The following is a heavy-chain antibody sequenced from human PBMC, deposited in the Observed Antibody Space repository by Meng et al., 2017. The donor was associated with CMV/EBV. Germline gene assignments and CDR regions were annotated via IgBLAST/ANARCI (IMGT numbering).Heavy chain of an antibody. CDR1: GYTFTSYD. D-gene: IGHD6-6*01. CDR3: ARGEQLAGAFDI. V-gene: IGHV1-8*01. Sequence: GESLKISCKASGYTFTSYDINWVRQATGQGLEWMGWMNPNSGNTSYAQKFQGRVTMTRDTSTSTVYMELSSLRSEDTAVYYCARGEQLAGAFDIWGQGTMVTVSS. CDR2: MNPNSGNT. J-gene: IGHJ3*02.